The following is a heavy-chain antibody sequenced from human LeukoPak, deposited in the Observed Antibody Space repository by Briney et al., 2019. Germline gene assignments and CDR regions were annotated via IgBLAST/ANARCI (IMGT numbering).Heavy chain of an antibody. J-gene: IGHJ4*02. CDR1: GFNFSNYA. Sequence: GGSLRLSCAASGFNFSNYAMTWVRQAPGKGLEWVSTVNSNDRPYYAGSVKGRFTISRDNSKNTLYLQMNTLRVEDTALYYCAKARAAVVEAAINYWGQGILVTVSP. D-gene: IGHD2-15*01. V-gene: IGHV3-23*01. CDR3: AKARAAVVEAAINY. CDR2: VNSNDRP.